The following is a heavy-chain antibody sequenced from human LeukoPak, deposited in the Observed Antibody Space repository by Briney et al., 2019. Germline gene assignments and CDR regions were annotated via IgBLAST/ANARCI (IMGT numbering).Heavy chain of an antibody. CDR3: ARAAFYCTSTSCYSPNNWFDP. CDR2: INPSGGST. CDR1: GYTFTSYY. D-gene: IGHD2-2*01. V-gene: IGHV1-46*01. Sequence: ASVEVSCKASGYTFTSYYMHWVRQAPGQGLEWMGIINPSGGSTSYAQKFQGRVTMTRDMSTSTVYMELSSLRSEDTAVYYCARAAFYCTSTSCYSPNNWFDPWGQGTLVTVSS. J-gene: IGHJ5*02.